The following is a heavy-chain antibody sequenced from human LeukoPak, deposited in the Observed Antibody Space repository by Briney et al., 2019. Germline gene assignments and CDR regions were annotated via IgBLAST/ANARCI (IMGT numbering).Heavy chain of an antibody. V-gene: IGHV3-30*03. J-gene: IGHJ5*02. Sequence: SVKGRFTISRDNSKNTLFLQMNSLRAEDTAVYYCATTAGDFWFGPWGQGTLVTVSP. CDR3: ATTAGDFWFGP. D-gene: IGHD3-16*01.